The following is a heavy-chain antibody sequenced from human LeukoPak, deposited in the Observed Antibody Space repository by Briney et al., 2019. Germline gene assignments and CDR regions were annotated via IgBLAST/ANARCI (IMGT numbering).Heavy chain of an antibody. Sequence: GGSLRLSCAASGFTFSSYEMNWVRQAPGKGLEWVSYISSSGSTIYYADSVKGRFTISRDNAKNSLYLQMNSLRAEDTAVYYCARRANLYYYYGMDVWGQGTTVTVSS. CDR3: ARRANLYYYYGMDV. CDR1: GFTFSSYE. CDR2: ISSSGSTI. D-gene: IGHD2-8*01. V-gene: IGHV3-48*03. J-gene: IGHJ6*02.